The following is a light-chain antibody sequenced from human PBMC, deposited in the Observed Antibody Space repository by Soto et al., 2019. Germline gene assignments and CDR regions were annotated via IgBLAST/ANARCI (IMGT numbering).Light chain of an antibody. V-gene: IGLV2-11*01. Sequence: QSALTQPRSVSGSPGQSVTISCTGTSSDVGGYDYVSWYQQYPGKAPKFMIYEVTRRPSGVPDRFSGSKSGNTASLTISGLQADDEADFYCYSYSGDYTWVFGGATKLTVL. CDR2: EVT. CDR3: YSYSGDYTWV. J-gene: IGLJ3*02. CDR1: SSDVGGYDY.